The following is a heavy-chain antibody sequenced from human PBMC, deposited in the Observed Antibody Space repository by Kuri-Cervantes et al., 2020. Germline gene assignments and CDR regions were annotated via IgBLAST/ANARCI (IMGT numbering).Heavy chain of an antibody. V-gene: IGHV4-59*01. J-gene: IGHJ4*02. CDR3: ARTQPNRQLFDY. CDR2: IYNSGST. D-gene: IGHD1-1*01. Sequence: ESLKISCTVSGGSIWSWIRQPPGKGLEWIGYIYNSGSTNYNPSLKSRVTISVDTSKNQFSLKLNSVTAADTAVYYCARTQPNRQLFDYWGQGTLVTVSS. CDR1: GGSI.